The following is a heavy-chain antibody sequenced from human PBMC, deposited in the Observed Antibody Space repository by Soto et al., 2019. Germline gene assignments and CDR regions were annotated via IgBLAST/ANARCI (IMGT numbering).Heavy chain of an antibody. J-gene: IGHJ4*02. Sequence: QVQLVQSGAEVKKPGPSVRVSCKASGYTFTDCYVHWVRQAPGQGLEWMGWINPKSGGTNIAQRFKGRVNMTRDMSISTAYMELNSLKSDDTAVYYCVRDVLVSSAKYYFDYWGQGTLVTVSS. CDR2: INPKSGGT. V-gene: IGHV1-2*02. CDR3: VRDVLVSSAKYYFDY. CDR1: GYTFTDCY. D-gene: IGHD6-13*01.